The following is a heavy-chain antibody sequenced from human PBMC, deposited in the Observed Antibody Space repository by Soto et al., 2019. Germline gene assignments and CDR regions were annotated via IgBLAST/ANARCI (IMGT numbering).Heavy chain of an antibody. V-gene: IGHV3-30-3*01. CDR2: ISYDGSNK. Sequence: QVQLVESGGGVVQPGRSLRLSCAASGFTFSSYAMHWVRQTPGKGLEWVAVISYDGSNKYYADSVKGRFTISRDNSKNTLYLQMNSLRAEDTAVYYCARGEVGATTDYYYGMDVWGQGTTVTVSS. CDR1: GFTFSSYA. CDR3: ARGEVGATTDYYYGMDV. J-gene: IGHJ6*02. D-gene: IGHD1-26*01.